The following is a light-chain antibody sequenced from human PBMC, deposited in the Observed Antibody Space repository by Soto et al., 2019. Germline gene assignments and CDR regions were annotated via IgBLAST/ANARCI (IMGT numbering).Light chain of an antibody. Sequence: EIVMTQSPATLSVSPGERATLSCRARQSVGSNLAWYQQKPGQAPRLLIYGASTRAAGIPARFSGSGSGTEFHLIISSLQSEDSAVYFCQQYNTRWTFGPGTKVEIK. CDR3: QQYNTRWT. J-gene: IGKJ1*01. CDR2: GAS. CDR1: QSVGSN. V-gene: IGKV3-15*01.